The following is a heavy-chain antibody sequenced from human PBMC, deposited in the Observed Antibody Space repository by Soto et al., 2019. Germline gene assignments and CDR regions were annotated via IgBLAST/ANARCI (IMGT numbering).Heavy chain of an antibody. Sequence: GVSLSLSCAASGFPFSSYWMSWVRQAPGKGLEWVANMKEDGSEKYYLDSVKGRFTISRDNTRNSVYLQMTSLRAEDTAVYYCARDVYCGWDSDGWGQGVLVTVAS. D-gene: IGHD1-26*01. CDR1: GFPFSSYW. V-gene: IGHV3-7*01. CDR2: MKEDGSEK. J-gene: IGHJ4*02. CDR3: ARDVYCGWDSDG.